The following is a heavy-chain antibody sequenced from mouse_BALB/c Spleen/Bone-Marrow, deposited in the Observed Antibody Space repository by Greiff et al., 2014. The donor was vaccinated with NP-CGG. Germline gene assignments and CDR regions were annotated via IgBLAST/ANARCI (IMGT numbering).Heavy chain of an antibody. CDR3: ARYYYGFLDY. CDR2: IWAGGST. J-gene: IGHJ2*01. V-gene: IGHV2-9*02. CDR1: GFSLTSYG. D-gene: IGHD1-2*01. Sequence: QVQLQQSGPGLVAPSRSLSITCTVSGFSLTSYGVHWVRQPPGKGLEWLGVIWAGGSTNYNSTLMSSLSISKDNSKSQVFLKMNSLQTDDTAMYYCARYYYGFLDYWGQGTTLTVSS.